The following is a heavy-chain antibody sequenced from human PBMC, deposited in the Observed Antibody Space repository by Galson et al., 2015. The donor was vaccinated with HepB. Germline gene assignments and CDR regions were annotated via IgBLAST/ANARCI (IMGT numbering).Heavy chain of an antibody. CDR2: ISYDGSNK. Sequence: SLRLSCAASGFTFSSYAMHWVRQAPGKGLEWVAVISYDGSNKYYAAPVKGRFTISRDDSKNTLYLQMNSLKTEDTAVYYCTTEAQLPWGYYYYYYMDVWGKGTTVTVSS. CDR1: GFTFSSYA. CDR3: TTEAQLPWGYYYYYYMDV. V-gene: IGHV3-30*04. J-gene: IGHJ6*03. D-gene: IGHD2-2*01.